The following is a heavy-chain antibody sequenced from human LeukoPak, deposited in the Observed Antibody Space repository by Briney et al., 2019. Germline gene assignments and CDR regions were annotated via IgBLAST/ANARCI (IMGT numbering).Heavy chain of an antibody. J-gene: IGHJ4*02. CDR1: GGSFSSSSYD. CDR2: IYYSGRT. D-gene: IGHD2-2*01. Sequence: SETLSLTCSVSGGSFSSSSYDWGWIRQPPGKGLEWIGSIYYSGRTYYNPSLKSRVTISVDTSKNQFSLDLTSATATDTAVYYCARLVGSCSTTSCSFDYWGQGTPVTVSS. CDR3: ARLVGSCSTTSCSFDY. V-gene: IGHV4-39*01.